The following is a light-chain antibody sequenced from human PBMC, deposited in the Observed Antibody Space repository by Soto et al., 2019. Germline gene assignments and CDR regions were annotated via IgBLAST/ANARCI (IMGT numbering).Light chain of an antibody. V-gene: IGKV3-20*01. Sequence: ELVLTQSPGTLSLSPGERATLSCRARESVRNNSLAWYQQHPGQAPRLLIFGASSRATGIPDRFTGSGSGADFSLTISRLEPEDSAVYFCHHYGYGADTFGQGTKLEIK. CDR3: HHYGYGADT. CDR1: ESVRNNS. J-gene: IGKJ2*01. CDR2: GAS.